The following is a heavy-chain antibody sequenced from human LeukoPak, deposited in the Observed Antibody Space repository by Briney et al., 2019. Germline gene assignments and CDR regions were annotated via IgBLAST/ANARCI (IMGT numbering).Heavy chain of an antibody. CDR1: GGSISSYH. CDR2: VQYNGNT. Sequence: SETLSLTCTVSGGSISSYHWSWIRQPPGKGLEWIGYVQYNGNTNYNPSLKSRVTISVDTSKNQFSLKLSSVTAADTAVYYCARGLHLAAFDIWGQGTMVSVSS. D-gene: IGHD2-21*01. CDR3: ARGLHLAAFDI. V-gene: IGHV4-59*01. J-gene: IGHJ3*02.